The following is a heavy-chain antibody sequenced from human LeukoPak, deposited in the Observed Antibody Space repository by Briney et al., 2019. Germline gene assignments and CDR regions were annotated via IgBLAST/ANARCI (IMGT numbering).Heavy chain of an antibody. CDR2: ISYDGSHK. V-gene: IGHV3-30*18. CDR1: GITFRSYG. CDR3: AKGARGDTVTSIVGLNWFDP. D-gene: IGHD4-17*01. J-gene: IGHJ5*02. Sequence: GRSLRLSCAASGITFRSYGMHWVRQAPGKGLKWVAVISYDGSHKYYADSVKGRFSISRDNSKNTLYLQMNSLRADDTAVYYCAKGARGDTVTSIVGLNWFDPWGQGTLVTVSS.